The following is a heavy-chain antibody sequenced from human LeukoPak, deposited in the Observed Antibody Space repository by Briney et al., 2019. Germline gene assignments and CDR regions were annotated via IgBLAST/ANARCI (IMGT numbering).Heavy chain of an antibody. J-gene: IGHJ4*02. Sequence: PSETLSLTCTVSGGSFSSYYLSWIRQPPGKGLEWIGYIYYSGSTNYSPSLKSRVTISVDTSKNQFSLKLRSVTAADTAVYYCARGWGYFDSWGQGTLVTVSS. V-gene: IGHV4-59*08. CDR3: ARGWGYFDS. CDR2: IYYSGST. CDR1: GGSFSSYY. D-gene: IGHD7-27*01.